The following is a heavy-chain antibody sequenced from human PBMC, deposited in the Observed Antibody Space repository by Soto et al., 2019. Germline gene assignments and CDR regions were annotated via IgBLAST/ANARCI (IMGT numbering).Heavy chain of an antibody. V-gene: IGHV3-23*01. D-gene: IGHD2-15*01. Sequence: GGSLRLSCAASGFTFSSYAMSWVRQAPGKGLEWVSAISGSGGSTYYADSVKGRFTISRYNSKNTLYLQMNSLRADDMAVYYCAKFVGDYYYYYMDVWGKGTTVTVSS. CDR3: AKFVGDYYYYYMDV. J-gene: IGHJ6*03. CDR2: ISGSGGST. CDR1: GFTFSSYA.